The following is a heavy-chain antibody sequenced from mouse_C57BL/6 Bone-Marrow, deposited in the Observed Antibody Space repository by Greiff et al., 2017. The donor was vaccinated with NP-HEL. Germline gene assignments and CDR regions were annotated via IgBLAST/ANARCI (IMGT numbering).Heavy chain of an antibody. CDR1: GYTFTSYW. D-gene: IGHD2-1*01. Sequence: QVQLKESGAELAKPGASVKLSCKASGYTFTSYWMHWLKQRPGPGLEWIGYINPSSGSTKYNQKFKDKATLTADKSSSTAYMQLSSLTYEDSAVYYCAGIYYGVDYWGQGTTLTVSA. J-gene: IGHJ2*01. V-gene: IGHV1-7*01. CDR2: INPSSGST. CDR3: AGIYYGVDY.